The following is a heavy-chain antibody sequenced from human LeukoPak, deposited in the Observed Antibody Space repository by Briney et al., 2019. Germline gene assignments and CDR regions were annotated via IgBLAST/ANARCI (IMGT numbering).Heavy chain of an antibody. D-gene: IGHD3-3*01. CDR3: ARGVTVFGVAPDH. CDR2: MNPNSANT. V-gene: IGHV1-8*01. J-gene: IGHJ4*02. Sequence: ASVKVSCKTSGYTFTSYDINWVRQAPGQGLEWIGWMNPNSANTGYAQKFQGRVTISRNISIGTAYMELSSLTSEDTAVYYCARGVTVFGVAPDHWGQGTLVTVSS. CDR1: GYTFTSYD.